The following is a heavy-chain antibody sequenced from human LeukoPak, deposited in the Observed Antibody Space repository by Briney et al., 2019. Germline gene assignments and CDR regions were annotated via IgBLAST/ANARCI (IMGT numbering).Heavy chain of an antibody. J-gene: IGHJ4*02. D-gene: IGHD6-19*01. V-gene: IGHV4-59*01. CDR3: ARLHRGIAGAGTIDY. CDR1: GGSISSYY. CDR2: IYYSGST. Sequence: PSETLSLTCTVSGGSISSYYWSWIRQPPGKGLEWIGYIYYSGSTNYNPSLKSRVTISVDTSKNQFSLKLSSVTAADTAVYYCARLHRGIAGAGTIDYWGQGTLVTVSS.